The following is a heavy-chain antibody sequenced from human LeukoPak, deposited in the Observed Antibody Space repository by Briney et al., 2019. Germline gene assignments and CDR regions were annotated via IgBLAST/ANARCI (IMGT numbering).Heavy chain of an antibody. CDR3: ARVSTSGYRDWLDP. CDR1: GYTFTGYY. D-gene: IGHD3-9*01. J-gene: IGHJ5*02. CDR2: INPNSGGT. V-gene: IGHV1-2*02. Sequence: ASVKVSCKASGYTFTGYYMQWVRQAPGQGLEWMGWINPNSGGTNYAQKFQGRVTMTRDTSISTAYMELSRLKFDDTAVYYCARVSTSGYRDWLDPWGQGTLVTVSS.